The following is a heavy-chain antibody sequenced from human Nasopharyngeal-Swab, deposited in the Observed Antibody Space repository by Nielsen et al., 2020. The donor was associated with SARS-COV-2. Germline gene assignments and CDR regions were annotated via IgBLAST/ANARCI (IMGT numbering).Heavy chain of an antibody. CDR1: GFRFSDHA. CDR3: AKAWQQLADV. V-gene: IGHV3-30*02. Sequence: GESLKLSWAASGFRFSDHAMHWVRQAPGKGLEWVTFIWANGSTQDYADSVKGRFTISRDNSKDTVYLQMNGLRAEDTAVYYCAKAWQQLADVWGQGTTVTVSS. CDR2: IWANGSTQ. D-gene: IGHD6-13*01. J-gene: IGHJ6*02.